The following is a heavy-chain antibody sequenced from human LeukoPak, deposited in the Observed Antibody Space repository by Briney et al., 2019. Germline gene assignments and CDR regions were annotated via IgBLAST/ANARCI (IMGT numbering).Heavy chain of an antibody. J-gene: IGHJ4*02. CDR1: GYTFTGYY. V-gene: IGHV1-2*02. CDR3: ATSQGKLRYFDWLLFPFDY. CDR2: INPNSGGT. D-gene: IGHD3-9*01. Sequence: ASVKVSCKASGYTFTGYYMHWVRQAPGQGLEWMGWINPNSGGTNYAQKFQGRVTMTRDTSISTAYMELSSLRSEDTAVYYCATSQGKLRYFDWLLFPFDYWGQGTLVTVSS.